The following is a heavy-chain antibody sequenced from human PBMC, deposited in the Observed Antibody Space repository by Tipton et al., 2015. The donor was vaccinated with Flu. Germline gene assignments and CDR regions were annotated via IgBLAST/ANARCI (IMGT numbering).Heavy chain of an antibody. D-gene: IGHD3-10*02. V-gene: IGHV4-39*01. J-gene: IGHJ4*02. CDR1: SGSIRSTNYF. Sequence: TLSLTCTVSSGSIRSTNYFCAWIRQPPGKGLELIGTIYPSGTTYYNPSLKSRVTISVDTSKNQFSLTLRSVTAADTAVYYCARLSYYDVDLKKFYFDYWGQGALVTVSS. CDR3: ARLSYYDVDLKKFYFDY. CDR2: IYPSGTT.